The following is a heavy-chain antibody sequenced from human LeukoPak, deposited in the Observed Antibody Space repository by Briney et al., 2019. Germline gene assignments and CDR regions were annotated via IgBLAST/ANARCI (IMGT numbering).Heavy chain of an antibody. V-gene: IGHV4-59*01. CDR3: ARGEALRQNYGMDV. CDR2: IYFSGST. Sequence: SETLSLIRTVSGGSINGYYWSWIRQPPGKGLEWSGYIYFSGSTDYNPSLKSRVTISVDTSKNQFFLKLTSVTAADTAVYYCARGEALRQNYGMDVWGQGTTVTVSS. J-gene: IGHJ6*02. CDR1: GGSINGYY.